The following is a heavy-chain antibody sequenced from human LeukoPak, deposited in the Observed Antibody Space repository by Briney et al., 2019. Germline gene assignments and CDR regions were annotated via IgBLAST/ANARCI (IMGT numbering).Heavy chain of an antibody. CDR2: IDPSDSYT. J-gene: IGHJ5*02. D-gene: IGHD6-19*01. CDR1: GYSFTSYW. V-gene: IGHV5-10-1*01. Sequence: GESLRISCKGSGYSFTSYWISWVRQMPGKGLEWMGRIDPSDSYTNYSPSFQGHVTISADKSISTAYLQWSSLKASDTAMYYCARHSDSSGWYEDNWFDPWGQGTLVTVSS. CDR3: ARHSDSSGWYEDNWFDP.